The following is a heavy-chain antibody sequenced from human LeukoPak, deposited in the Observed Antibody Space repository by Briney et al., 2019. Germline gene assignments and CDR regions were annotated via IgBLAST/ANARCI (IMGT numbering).Heavy chain of an antibody. CDR3: ARTARRYFDWSAYYFDY. J-gene: IGHJ4*02. CDR1: GFTFSSYS. D-gene: IGHD3-9*01. V-gene: IGHV3-21*01. CDR2: ISSSSSYI. Sequence: GGSLRLSCAASGFTFSSYSMNWVRQAPGKGLEWVTSISSSSSYIYYADSVKGRFTISRDNAKNSLYLQMNSLRAEDTAVYYCARTARRYFDWSAYYFDYSGQGTLVTVSS.